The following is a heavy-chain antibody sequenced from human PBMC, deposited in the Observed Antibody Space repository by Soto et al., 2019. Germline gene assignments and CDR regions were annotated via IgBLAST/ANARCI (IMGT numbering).Heavy chain of an antibody. J-gene: IGHJ6*02. V-gene: IGHV3-21*01. CDR2: ISSRSDI. CDR3: AREETAWPLAYGLDV. D-gene: IGHD2-21*02. CDR1: GFTFSTYS. Sequence: GGSLRLSCVGSGFTFSTYSINWVRQAPGKGLEWVSSISSRSDIYYADSVKGRFTISRDNAKNSVSLQMNSLRAEDTAVYYCAREETAWPLAYGLDVWGQGTTVTVSS.